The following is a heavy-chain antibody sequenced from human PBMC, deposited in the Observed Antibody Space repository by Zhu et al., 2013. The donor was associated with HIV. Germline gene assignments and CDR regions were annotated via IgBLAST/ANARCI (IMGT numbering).Heavy chain of an antibody. CDR1: GGTFSSYA. J-gene: IGHJ6*02. D-gene: IGHD2-2*01. V-gene: IGHV1-69*06. CDR2: IIPIFGTA. Sequence: QVQLVQSGAEVKKPGSSVKVSCKASGGTFSSYAISWVRQAPGQGLEWMGGIIPIFGTANYAQKFQGRVTITADKSTSTAYMELSSLRSEDTAVYYCARSAPAAMWVSYYYYGMDVWGQGTTVTVSS. CDR3: ARSAPAAMWVSYYYYGMDV.